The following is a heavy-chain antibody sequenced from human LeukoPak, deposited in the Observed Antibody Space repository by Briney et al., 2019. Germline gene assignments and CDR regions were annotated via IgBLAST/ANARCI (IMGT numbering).Heavy chain of an antibody. CDR1: GGSISSGGYY. D-gene: IGHD1-20*01. Sequence: SETLSLTCTVSGGSISSGGYYWSWIRQPPGKGLEWIGEINHSGSTNYNPSLKSRVTISVDTSKNQFSLKLSSVTAADTAVYYCARGPSITGTTIDPTNFDYWGQGTLVTVSS. CDR2: INHSGST. J-gene: IGHJ4*02. CDR3: ARGPSITGTTIDPTNFDY. V-gene: IGHV4-39*07.